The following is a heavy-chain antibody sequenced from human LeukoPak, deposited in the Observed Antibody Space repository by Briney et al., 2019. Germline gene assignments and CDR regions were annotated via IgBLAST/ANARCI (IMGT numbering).Heavy chain of an antibody. J-gene: IGHJ4*02. CDR3: AKGGYSSGWRNYFDY. CDR2: ISATGGST. Sequence: GGSLRLSCAASGVTFNNYAMSWVRQAPGKGLEWVSTISATGGSTYYADSVKGRFTISRDNSKDTLYLQMNSLRAEDTAVYYCAKGGYSSGWRNYFDYWGQGTLVTVSS. D-gene: IGHD6-19*01. V-gene: IGHV3-23*01. CDR1: GVTFNNYA.